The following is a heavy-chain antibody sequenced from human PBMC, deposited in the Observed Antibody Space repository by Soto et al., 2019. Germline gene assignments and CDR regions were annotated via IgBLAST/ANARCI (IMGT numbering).Heavy chain of an antibody. J-gene: IGHJ4*02. CDR1: GFSLTTSGEG. D-gene: IGHD5-12*01. V-gene: IGHV2-5*01. Sequence: SGPTLVNPTPTLTLTCSFSGFSLTTSGEGVGWIRQPPGKALEWLAVIYWNDDKRYSPSLKNRLTITKDTSKNLVVLTLTNMDPLDTATYLCSHFSGYEQFDDWGQGALVTVSS. CDR2: IYWNDDK. CDR3: SHFSGYEQFDD.